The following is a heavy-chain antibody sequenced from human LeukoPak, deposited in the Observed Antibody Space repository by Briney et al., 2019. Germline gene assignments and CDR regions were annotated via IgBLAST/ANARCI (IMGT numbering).Heavy chain of an antibody. CDR1: GFTFSTYA. D-gene: IGHD1-1*01. Sequence: GGSLRLSCAASGFTFSTYAMSWVRQAPGKGLQWVSAISGSGTSTYYTDSVKGRFTISRDNSKNTMFLQMSSLRAEDTAVYYCAKDHSEDGTGFDCWGQGTLVTVSS. J-gene: IGHJ4*02. CDR3: AKDHSEDGTGFDC. V-gene: IGHV3-23*01. CDR2: ISGSGTST.